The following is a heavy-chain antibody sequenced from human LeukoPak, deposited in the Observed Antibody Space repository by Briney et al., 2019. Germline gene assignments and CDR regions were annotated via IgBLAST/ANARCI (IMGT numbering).Heavy chain of an antibody. J-gene: IGHJ5*02. CDR3: ARGGLVRGPSDGWFDP. V-gene: IGHV1-46*01. D-gene: IGHD3-10*01. CDR2: INPSGGST. CDR1: GYTFTSYY. Sequence: ASVKVSCKASGYTFTSYYMHWVRQAPGQGLEWMGIINPSGGSTSYAQKFQGRVTMTRDTSTSTVYMELSSLRSEDTAVYYCARGGLVRGPSDGWFDPWGQGTLVTVSS.